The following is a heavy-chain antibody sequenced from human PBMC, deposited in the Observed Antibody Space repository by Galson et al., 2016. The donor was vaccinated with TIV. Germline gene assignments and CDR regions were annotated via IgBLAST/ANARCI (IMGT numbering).Heavy chain of an antibody. D-gene: IGHD4-17*01. CDR2: ISFDGSDK. CDR1: GFTFSSYP. V-gene: IGHV3-30-3*01. J-gene: IGHJ4*02. Sequence: SLRLSCAASGFTFSSYPMHWVRQAPGKGLEWVAYISFDGSDKYYAASVQGRFTISRDKSKNSLYLQMDSLRAEDTAVYSCARVYADYYFDYWGQGTLVTVSS. CDR3: ARVYADYYFDY.